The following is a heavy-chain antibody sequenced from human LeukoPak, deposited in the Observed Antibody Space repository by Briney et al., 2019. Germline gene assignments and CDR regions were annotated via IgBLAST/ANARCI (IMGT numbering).Heavy chain of an antibody. CDR3: ASRHGYCSGGSCHDAFDI. D-gene: IGHD2-15*01. Sequence: GASVRVSCKASDYTFSIYGISWVRQAPGQGLEWMGWISAYNGNTNYAQKLQGRVTMTTDTSTSTAYMELRSLRSDDTAVYYCASRHGYCSGGSCHDAFDIWGQGTMVTVSS. V-gene: IGHV1-18*01. CDR1: DYTFSIYG. J-gene: IGHJ3*02. CDR2: ISAYNGNT.